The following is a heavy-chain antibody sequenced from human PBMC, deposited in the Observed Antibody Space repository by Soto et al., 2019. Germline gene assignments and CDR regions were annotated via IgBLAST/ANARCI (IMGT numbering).Heavy chain of an antibody. V-gene: IGHV3-23*01. Sequence: GGSLRLSCVASGFSFSSYTMNWVCQAPGKGLEWVSGVSGNGGNTYYADSVKGRFSISRDNSKNTLYLQLNSLRAEDTAIYYCAKDRMGASGWFDPWGQGTPVTVSS. CDR1: GFSFSSYT. CDR2: VSGNGGNT. J-gene: IGHJ5*02. CDR3: AKDRMGASGWFDP. D-gene: IGHD1-26*01.